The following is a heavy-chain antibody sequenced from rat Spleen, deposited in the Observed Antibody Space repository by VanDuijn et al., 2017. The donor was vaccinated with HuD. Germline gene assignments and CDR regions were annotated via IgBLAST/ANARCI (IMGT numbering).Heavy chain of an antibody. CDR1: GFTFSDYN. CDR2: ISYDGSST. CDR3: AKDLDYGPDY. J-gene: IGHJ2*01. Sequence: EVQLVESGGGLVQPGRSLKLSCAASGFTFSDYNMAWVRQAPKKGLEWVATISYDGSSTYYPDSVKGRFTISRDNAENTVYLQMNSLRSEDTATYYCAKDLDYGPDYWGQGVMVTVSS. D-gene: IGHD1-11*01. V-gene: IGHV5-7*01.